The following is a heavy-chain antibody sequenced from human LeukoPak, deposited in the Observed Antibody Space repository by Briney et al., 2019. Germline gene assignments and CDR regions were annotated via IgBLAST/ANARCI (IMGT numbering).Heavy chain of an antibody. D-gene: IGHD2-15*01. J-gene: IGHJ6*03. V-gene: IGHV4-34*01. CDR2: INHSGST. CDR3: ARGRGYCSGGSCSKYYYYMDV. Sequence: SETLSLTCAVYGGSFSGYYWSWIRQPPGKGLEWIGEINHSGSTNYNPSLKSRVTISVDTSKNQFSLKLSSVTAADTAVYYCARGRGYCSGGSCSKYYYYMDVWGKGTTVTVSS. CDR1: GGSFSGYY.